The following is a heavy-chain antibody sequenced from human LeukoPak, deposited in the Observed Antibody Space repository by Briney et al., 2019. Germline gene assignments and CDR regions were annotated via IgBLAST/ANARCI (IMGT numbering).Heavy chain of an antibody. D-gene: IGHD2-2*01. CDR3: AREGYCATSSCYVRYYGLDV. CDR2: IYYSGST. CDR1: GGSISSGGYY. J-gene: IGHJ6*02. V-gene: IGHV4-31*03. Sequence: SETLSLTCTVSGGSISSGGYYWSWVRQHPEKGLEWIGYIYYSGSTYYNPSLESRLTMSVDTSKNQFSLRLSSVTAADTAVYYCAREGYCATSSCYVRYYGLDVWGQGTTVTVSS.